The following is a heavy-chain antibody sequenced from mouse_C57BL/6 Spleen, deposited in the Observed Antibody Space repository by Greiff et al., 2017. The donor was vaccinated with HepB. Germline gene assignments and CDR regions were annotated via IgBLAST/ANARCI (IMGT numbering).Heavy chain of an antibody. J-gene: IGHJ4*01. CDR1: GYSITSGYD. D-gene: IGHD2-3*01. CDR3: ARADGALDY. V-gene: IGHV3-1*01. CDR2: ISYSGST. Sequence: DVQLQESGPGMVKPSQSLSLTCTVTGYSITSGYDWHWIRHFPGNKLEWMGNISYSGSTNYNPSLKSQISITNDTSKNHFFLKLNSVTTEDTATYCCARADGALDYWGQGTSVTVSS.